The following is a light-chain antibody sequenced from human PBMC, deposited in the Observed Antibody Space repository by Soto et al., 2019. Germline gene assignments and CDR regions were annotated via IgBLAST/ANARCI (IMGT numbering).Light chain of an antibody. J-gene: IGKJ1*01. V-gene: IGKV3-15*01. CDR3: QHYSTWLWT. CDR1: QSVDSK. CDR2: GAS. Sequence: EIVMTQSPATLSVSPGERATLSCRASQSVDSKLAWYQQKPGQGPRLIIYGASSRATGITARFSGSGYGTEFTLTISSLQSEDFAVYYCQHYSTWLWTFGQGTKVEVK.